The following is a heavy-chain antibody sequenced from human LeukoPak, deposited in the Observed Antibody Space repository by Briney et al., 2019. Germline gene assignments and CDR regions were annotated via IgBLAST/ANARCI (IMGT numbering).Heavy chain of an antibody. CDR1: GGSISSGDYY. CDR2: IYYSGST. D-gene: IGHD1-14*01. J-gene: IGHJ6*04. Sequence: TASETLSLTCTVSGGSISSGDYYWSWIRQPPGKGLEWIGYIYYSGSTNYNPSLKSRVTISVDTSKNQFSLKLSSVTAADTAVYYCARWEPGYYYYGMDVWGNGTTVTVSS. CDR3: ARWEPGYYYYGMDV. V-gene: IGHV4-61*08.